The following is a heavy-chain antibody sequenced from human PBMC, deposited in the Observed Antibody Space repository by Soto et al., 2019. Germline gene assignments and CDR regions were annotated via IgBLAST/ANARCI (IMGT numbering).Heavy chain of an antibody. CDR3: AGDIVVVTAIQKINYYYYGMDV. Sequence: ASVKVSCKASGYTFTSYYMHWVRQAPGQGLEWMGIINPSGGSTSYAQKFQGRVTMTRDTSTSTVYMELSSLRSEDTAVYYCAGDIVVVTAIQKINYYYYGMDVWSQGTTVTGSS. CDR2: INPSGGST. CDR1: GYTFTSYY. D-gene: IGHD2-21*02. V-gene: IGHV1-46*01. J-gene: IGHJ6*02.